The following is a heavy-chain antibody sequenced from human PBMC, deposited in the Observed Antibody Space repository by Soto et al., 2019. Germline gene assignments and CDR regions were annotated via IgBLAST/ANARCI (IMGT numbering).Heavy chain of an antibody. CDR1: GFTFSTYW. D-gene: IGHD1-26*01. CDR3: ARGYTTNPNWFDP. J-gene: IGHJ5*02. V-gene: IGHV3-7*01. CDR2: IMQDGGGK. Sequence: GGSLRLSCAASGFTFSTYWMAWVRQGPGGGLEWVASIMQDGGGKYYLDSVKGRFTISRDNARDLLYLQMNSLRVEDTAVYYCARGYTTNPNWFDPWGQGTLVTVSS.